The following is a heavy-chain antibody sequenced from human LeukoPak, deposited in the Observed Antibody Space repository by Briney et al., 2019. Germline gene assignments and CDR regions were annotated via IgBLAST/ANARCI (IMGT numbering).Heavy chain of an antibody. V-gene: IGHV3-23*01. CDR3: AKVRSGDIAAALNY. CDR1: GFTFSSYA. D-gene: IGHD6-13*01. Sequence: GGSLRLSCAASGFTFSSYAMNWVRQAPGKGLEWVSGISGSGDNTYYADSVKGRFTISRDNSKNTLYLQMNSLRAEDTAVYYCAKVRSGDIAAALNYWGQGTLVPVSS. CDR2: ISGSGDNT. J-gene: IGHJ4*02.